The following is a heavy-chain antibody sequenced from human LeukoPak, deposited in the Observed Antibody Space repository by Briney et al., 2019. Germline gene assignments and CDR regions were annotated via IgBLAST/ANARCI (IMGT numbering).Heavy chain of an antibody. CDR3: AYEYPNTGSFDY. V-gene: IGHV1-8*02. D-gene: IGHD2/OR15-2a*01. CDR1: GYTFTSYD. Sequence: ASVKVSCKASGYTFTSYDINWVRQATGQGLEWMGWMNPNSGNTGYAQKFQGRVTVTRDMPTSTVYMDLSSLKSDDTAVYYCAYEYPNTGSFDYWGQGALVTVSS. J-gene: IGHJ4*02. CDR2: MNPNSGNT.